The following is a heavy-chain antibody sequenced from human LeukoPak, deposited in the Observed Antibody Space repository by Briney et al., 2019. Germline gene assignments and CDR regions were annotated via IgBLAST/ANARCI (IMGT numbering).Heavy chain of an antibody. J-gene: IGHJ4*02. CDR1: GGSFSGYY. CDR3: ASSYSSSDQKIDY. V-gene: IGHV4-34*01. CDR2: INHSGST. Sequence: PSETLSLTCAVYGGSFSGYYWSWIRQPPGEGLEWIGEINHSGSTNYNPSLKSRVTISVDTSKNQFSLKVRSLTAADTAVYYCASSYSSSDQKIDYWGQGILVTVSS. D-gene: IGHD3-22*01.